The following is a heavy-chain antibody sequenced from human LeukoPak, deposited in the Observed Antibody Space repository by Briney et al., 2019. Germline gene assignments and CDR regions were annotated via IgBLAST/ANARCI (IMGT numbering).Heavy chain of an antibody. Sequence: ASVKVSCKASGYTFNNYGISWVRQAPGQGLEWMGWISAYNGHTNYAQKLQDRVTMTTDTSTGTAYMELRSLRSDDTAVYYCARDNSVGDIAWWFDPWGQGTLVTVSS. V-gene: IGHV1-18*01. CDR2: ISAYNGHT. CDR1: GYTFNNYG. CDR3: ARDNSVGDIAWWFDP. J-gene: IGHJ5*02. D-gene: IGHD3-16*01.